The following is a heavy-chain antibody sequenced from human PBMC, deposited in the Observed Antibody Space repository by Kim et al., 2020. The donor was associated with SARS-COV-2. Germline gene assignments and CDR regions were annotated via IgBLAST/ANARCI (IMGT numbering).Heavy chain of an antibody. CDR2: ISAYNGNT. V-gene: IGHV1-18*01. J-gene: IGHJ6*02. CDR1: GYTFTSYG. D-gene: IGHD2-2*01. Sequence: ASVKVSCKASGYTFTSYGISWVRQAPGQGLEWMGWISAYNGNTNYVQKLQGRVTMTTDTSTSTAYMDLRSLRSDDTAVYYCARDSTTIVVVPAALFYFGMDVWGQGTTVTVSS. CDR3: ARDSTTIVVVPAALFYFGMDV.